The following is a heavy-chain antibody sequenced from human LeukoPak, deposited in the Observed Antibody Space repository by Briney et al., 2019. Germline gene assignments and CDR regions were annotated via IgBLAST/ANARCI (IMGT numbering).Heavy chain of an antibody. V-gene: IGHV3-33*01. Sequence: GGSLRLSCAASGLTFSSYGMHWVRQAPGKGLAWAAVIWYDGSNKYYADSVKGRFTISRDNSKNTLYLQMNSLRAEDTAVYYCARDLGSSSWYPLYYYYYGMDVWGQGTTVTVSS. CDR1: GLTFSSYG. CDR3: ARDLGSSSWYPLYYYYYGMDV. CDR2: IWYDGSNK. J-gene: IGHJ6*02. D-gene: IGHD6-13*01.